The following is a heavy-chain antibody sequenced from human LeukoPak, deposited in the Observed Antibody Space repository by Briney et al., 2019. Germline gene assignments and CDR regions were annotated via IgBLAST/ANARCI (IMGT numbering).Heavy chain of an antibody. J-gene: IGHJ4*02. CDR3: GSNGIYPLIYYVY. D-gene: IGHD5-12*01. CDR1: GYTFTYYT. Sequence: GASVKVSCKASGYTFTYYTMIWGRQAPGQGVECGGWINTKTGNPTYAQDFTGRFVFALDTSVSTAFVQISSLRAADTVVYCGGSNGIYPLIYYVYWGQGTLVTVSS. V-gene: IGHV7-4-1*02. CDR2: INTKTGNP.